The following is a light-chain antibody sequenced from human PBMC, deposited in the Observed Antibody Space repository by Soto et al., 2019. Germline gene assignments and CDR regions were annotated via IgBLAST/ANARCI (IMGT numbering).Light chain of an antibody. CDR2: DAS. CDR1: QSVSRY. CDR3: QQRSNFLT. Sequence: EMVLTQSPGTLSLSPGERATLSCRASQSVSRYLAWYQQKPGKAPRILIYDASNRATGIPARFSGSGSGTDFTLTISSLEPEDFAVYYCQQRSNFLTFGGGTKVDIK. V-gene: IGKV3-11*01. J-gene: IGKJ4*01.